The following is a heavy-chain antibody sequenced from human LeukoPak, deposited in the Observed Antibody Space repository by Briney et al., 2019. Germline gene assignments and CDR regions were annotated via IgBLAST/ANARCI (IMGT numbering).Heavy chain of an antibody. V-gene: IGHV1-3*01. CDR3: AKAIWTSTLTTYYFDY. Sequence: ASVKVSCKASGYSFTNYAIQWVRQAPGQRLEWTGWINAGNGKTKYSQKFQGRVTITRDTSASTAYMELSSLRSEDTAVYYCAKAIWTSTLTTYYFDYWGQGALVTVSS. CDR1: GYSFTNYA. CDR2: INAGNGKT. D-gene: IGHD4-17*01. J-gene: IGHJ4*02.